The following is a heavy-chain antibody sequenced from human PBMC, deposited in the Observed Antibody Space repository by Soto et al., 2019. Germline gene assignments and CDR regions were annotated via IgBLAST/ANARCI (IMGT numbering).Heavy chain of an antibody. CDR3: AKGRIVGATIED. CDR1: GFTFSNHG. Sequence: GGSLRLSCATSGFTFSNHGMHWLRQAPGKGLEWVTLISTDGHRYYAESVRGRFTVSRDNPENTLYLQMNSLRPDDTGMYYCAKGRIVGATIEDWGQGTLVTVSS. J-gene: IGHJ4*02. D-gene: IGHD1-26*01. V-gene: IGHV3-30*18. CDR2: ISTDGHR.